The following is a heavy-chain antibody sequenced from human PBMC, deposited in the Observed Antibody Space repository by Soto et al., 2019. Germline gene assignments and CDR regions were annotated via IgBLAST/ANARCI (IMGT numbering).Heavy chain of an antibody. Sequence: GGSLRLSCAASGFIFSNYVMYWVRQAPGRGLEWVAFMSYDGTTKYYADSVKGRFTISRDNSKNTLYLQMNSLRPEDTGVYYSEGEVLGSRYFDYWGQGPGVPVSP. V-gene: IGHV3-30-3*01. J-gene: IGHJ4*02. D-gene: IGHD1-1*01. CDR1: GFIFSNYV. CDR2: MSYDGTTK. CDR3: EGEVLGSRYFDY.